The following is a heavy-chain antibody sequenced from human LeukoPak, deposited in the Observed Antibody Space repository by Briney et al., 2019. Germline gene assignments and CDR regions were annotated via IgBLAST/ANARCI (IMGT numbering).Heavy chain of an antibody. D-gene: IGHD3-22*01. CDR3: AYSRTAYYYDSSGYFRNWFDP. J-gene: IGHJ5*02. V-gene: IGHV1-69*01. CDR1: GGTFSSYA. Sequence: SVKVSCKASGGTFSSYAISWVRQAPGQGLEWMGGIIPIFGTANYAQKFQGRVTITADESTSTAYMELSSLRSEDTAVYYCAYSRTAYYYDSSGYFRNWFDPWGQGTLVTVSS. CDR2: IIPIFGTA.